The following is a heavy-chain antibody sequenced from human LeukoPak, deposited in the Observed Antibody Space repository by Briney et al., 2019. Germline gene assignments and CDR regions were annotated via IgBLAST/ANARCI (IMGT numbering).Heavy chain of an antibody. CDR3: TTGGSVITVTRSYDF. V-gene: IGHV3-7*03. CDR2: IKQDGSDK. CDR1: GFTFSSYW. J-gene: IGHJ4*02. Sequence: TGGSLRLSCEVSGFTFSSYWMNWVRQAPGKGLEWVANIKQDGSDKYYVDSVKGRFTISRDNAKNSLYLQMNSLRAEDTAVYYCTTGGSVITVTRSYDFWGQGTLVTVSS. D-gene: IGHD4-17*01.